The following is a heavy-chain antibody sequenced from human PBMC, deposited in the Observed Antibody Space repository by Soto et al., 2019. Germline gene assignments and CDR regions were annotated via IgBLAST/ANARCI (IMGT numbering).Heavy chain of an antibody. CDR3: ARGRIIVAGGFDP. V-gene: IGHV1-8*01. CDR2: MNPSTGNT. CDR1: GYTFTSYD. J-gene: IGHJ5*02. Sequence: QVQLVQSGAEVKKPGASVKVSCKASGYTFTSYDIIWVRQATGQGLEWMGWMNPSTGNTDSAEKFQGRLTMTRNTXISTVYMELSSLSFEDTAVYYWARGRIIVAGGFDPWGQGTLVTVSS. D-gene: IGHD6-19*01.